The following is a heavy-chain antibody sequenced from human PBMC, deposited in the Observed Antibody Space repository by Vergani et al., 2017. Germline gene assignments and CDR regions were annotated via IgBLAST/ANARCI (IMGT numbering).Heavy chain of an antibody. V-gene: IGHV1-69*06. CDR1: GGTFSSYA. Sequence: QVQLVQSGAEVKKPGSSVKVSCKASGGTFSSYAISWVRQAPGQGLEWMGGIIPIFGTANYAQKFQGRVTITADKSTSTAYMELISLRSEDTAVYYCANSGVVVAATPDAFDIWGQGTMVTVSS. CDR2: IIPIFGTA. D-gene: IGHD2-15*01. CDR3: ANSGVVVAATPDAFDI. J-gene: IGHJ3*02.